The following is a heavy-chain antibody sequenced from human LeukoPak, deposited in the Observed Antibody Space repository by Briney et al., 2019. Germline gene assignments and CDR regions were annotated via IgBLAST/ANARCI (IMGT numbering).Heavy chain of an antibody. CDR1: GFTFSSYE. V-gene: IGHV3-48*03. CDR2: ISSRGSNI. J-gene: IGHJ3*02. CDR3: ARDIKGQSPDAFDI. Sequence: GGSLRLSCAASGFTFSSYEMNWVRQAPGKGLGRVSYISSRGSNIKYADSVKDRSTISRVHTKNSVYQEMDSLRAEDTAVYYCARDIKGQSPDAFDIWGQGTMVTVSS. D-gene: IGHD3-10*01.